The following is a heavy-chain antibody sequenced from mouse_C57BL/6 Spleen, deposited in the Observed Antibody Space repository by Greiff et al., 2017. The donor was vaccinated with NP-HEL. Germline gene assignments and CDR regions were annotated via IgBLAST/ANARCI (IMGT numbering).Heavy chain of an antibody. CDR3: ASGYGSRYWYFDV. V-gene: IGHV1-66*01. J-gene: IGHJ1*03. CDR1: GYSFTSYY. Sequence: QVQLQQSGPELVKPGASVKISCKASGYSFTSYYIHWVKQRPGQGLEWIGWIYPGSGNTKYNEKFKGKATLTADTSSSTAYMQLSSLTSEDSAVYYCASGYGSRYWYFDVWGTGTTVTVSS. CDR2: IYPGSGNT. D-gene: IGHD1-1*01.